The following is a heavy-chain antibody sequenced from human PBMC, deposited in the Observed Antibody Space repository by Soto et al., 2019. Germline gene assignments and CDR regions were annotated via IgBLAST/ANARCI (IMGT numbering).Heavy chain of an antibody. CDR1: GYTFTGYY. CDR2: INPNSGGT. Sequence: QVQLVQSGAEVKKPGASVKVSCKASGYTFTGYYMHWVRQAPGQGLEWMGWINPNSGGTNYAQKFQGWVNMTRDTSISTAYMELSRLRSDDTAVYYCARGSSTLPAAEYFQHWGQGTLVTVSS. J-gene: IGHJ1*01. CDR3: ARGSSTLPAAEYFQH. D-gene: IGHD6-13*01. V-gene: IGHV1-2*04.